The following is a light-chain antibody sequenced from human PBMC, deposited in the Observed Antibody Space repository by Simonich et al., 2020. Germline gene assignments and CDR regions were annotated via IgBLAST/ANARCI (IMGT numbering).Light chain of an antibody. CDR2: DTS. Sequence: QAVVTQEPSLTVSPGGTVTLTCGPSTGAVTSGHYPYWFQQNPGQAPRTLIYDTSNKHSWTPARFSGSLLGGKAALTLSGAQPEDEADYYCCSYAGSYTLVFGGGTKLTVL. V-gene: IGLV7-46*01. CDR3: CSYAGSYTLV. CDR1: TGAVTSGHY. J-gene: IGLJ3*02.